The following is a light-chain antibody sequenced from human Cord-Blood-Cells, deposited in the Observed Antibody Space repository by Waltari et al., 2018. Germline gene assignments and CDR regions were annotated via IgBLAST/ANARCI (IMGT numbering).Light chain of an antibody. J-gene: IGKJ5*01. Sequence: VLTHSPPTLSLSPGERAPLPSRASQSVSSYLAWYQQKPGQPPRLLIYDASNRATGIPARFSGSGSGTDFTLTISSLEPEDFAVYYCQQRSNWPITFGQGTRLEIK. CDR1: QSVSSY. CDR2: DAS. V-gene: IGKV3-11*01. CDR3: QQRSNWPIT.